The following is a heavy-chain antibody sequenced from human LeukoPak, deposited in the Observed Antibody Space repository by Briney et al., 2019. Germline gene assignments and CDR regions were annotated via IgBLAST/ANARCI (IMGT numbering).Heavy chain of an antibody. CDR3: ARDINWGQVDY. V-gene: IGHV3-74*01. Sequence: GGSLRLSCAASGFTFSGHWMYWLRQAPGKGLAWVSRINGDGSATNYAGSMKGRFTITRDNAKNILYLQMSSLREDDTAVYYCARDINWGQVDYWGQGTLVTVSS. J-gene: IGHJ4*02. D-gene: IGHD7-27*01. CDR1: GFTFSGHW. CDR2: INGDGSAT.